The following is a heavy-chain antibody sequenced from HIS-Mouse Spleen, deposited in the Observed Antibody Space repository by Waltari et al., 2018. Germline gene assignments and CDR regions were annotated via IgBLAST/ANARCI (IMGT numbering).Heavy chain of an antibody. J-gene: IGHJ3*02. Sequence: QVQLQQWGAGLLKPSETLSLTFAVDGGSFVGCYWRRVPPPPVKGLEWIGENNHSGSTNYTPSLKSRVTISVDTSKNQFSLKLSSVTAADTAVYYCARQWSGSYSDAFDIWGQGTMVTVSS. D-gene: IGHD1-26*01. CDR2: NNHSGST. CDR1: GGSFVGCY. V-gene: IGHV4-34*01. CDR3: ARQWSGSYSDAFDI.